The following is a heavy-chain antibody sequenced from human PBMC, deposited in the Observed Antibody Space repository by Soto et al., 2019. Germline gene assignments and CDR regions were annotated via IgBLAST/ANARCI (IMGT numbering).Heavy chain of an antibody. Sequence: GASVKVSCEASGGTFSSYAISWVRRAPGQGLEWMGGIIPIFGTANYAKKFQGRVTITADESTSTAYMELSSLRSEDTAVYYYANRRLNNSVTNYYYYYCGMDVWGEGTPVTVYS. V-gene: IGHV1-69*13. CDR3: ANRRLNNSVTNYYYYYCGMDV. CDR2: IIPIFGTA. CDR1: GGTFSSYA. D-gene: IGHD4-17*01. J-gene: IGHJ6*04.